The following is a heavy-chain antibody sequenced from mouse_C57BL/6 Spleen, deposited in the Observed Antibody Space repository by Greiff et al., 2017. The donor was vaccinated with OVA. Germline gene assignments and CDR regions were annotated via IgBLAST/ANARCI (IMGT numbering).Heavy chain of an antibody. CDR1: GYAFTNYL. CDR3: ARGDYYGSSYWYFDV. V-gene: IGHV1-54*01. J-gene: IGHJ1*03. Sequence: VQLQQSGAELVRPGTSVKVSCKASGYAFTNYLIEWVKQRPGQGLEWIGVINPGSGGTNSNQKFKSKSTMTVDKSSSTAYMQLSSLTSEDSAVYYCARGDYYGSSYWYFDVWGTGTTVTVSS. CDR2: INPGSGGT. D-gene: IGHD1-1*01.